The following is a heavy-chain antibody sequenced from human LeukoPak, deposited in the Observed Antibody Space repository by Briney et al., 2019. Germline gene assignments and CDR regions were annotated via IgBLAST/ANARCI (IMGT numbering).Heavy chain of an antibody. CDR3: ARGSLWFGELLFTFDP. V-gene: IGHV1-2*02. CDR1: GYTFTGYY. CDR2: INPNSGGT. J-gene: IGHJ5*02. Sequence: GASVKVSCKASGYTFTGYYMHWVRQAPGQGLEWMGWINPNSGGTNYAQKFQGRVTMTRDTSISTAYMELSRLRSDGTAVYYCARGSLWFGELLFTFDPWGQGTLVTVSS. D-gene: IGHD3-10*01.